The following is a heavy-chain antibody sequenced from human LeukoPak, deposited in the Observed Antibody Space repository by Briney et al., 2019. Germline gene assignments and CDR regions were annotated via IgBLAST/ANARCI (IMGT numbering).Heavy chain of an antibody. D-gene: IGHD3-3*02. CDR1: GFSFNNFA. J-gene: IGHJ6*03. CDR2: ISYDGSSK. Sequence: GRSLRLSCAASGFSFNNFAMHWVRQAPGKGLEWVAHISYDGSSKYNEDSVKGRFTISRDDSKNTLYLQMNSLRAEDTAVYYCARPYLEWSLKFYMDVWGKGTTVTVSS. CDR3: ARPYLEWSLKFYMDV. V-gene: IGHV3-30*04.